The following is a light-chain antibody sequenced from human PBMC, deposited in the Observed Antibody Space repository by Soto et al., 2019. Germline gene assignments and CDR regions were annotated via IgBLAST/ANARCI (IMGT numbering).Light chain of an antibody. V-gene: IGKV3-20*01. CDR2: AAS. J-gene: IGKJ5*01. CDR3: QQYAVSPIT. CDR1: QTVSKNY. Sequence: EIVLTQSPVTLSLSPLEGSTLSCISIQTVSKNYLAWYHQKPGQAPRLLIYAASTRATGIPDRFSGSGSGTDFTLTISRLEPEDFAVFYCQQYAVSPITFGQGTRLEIK.